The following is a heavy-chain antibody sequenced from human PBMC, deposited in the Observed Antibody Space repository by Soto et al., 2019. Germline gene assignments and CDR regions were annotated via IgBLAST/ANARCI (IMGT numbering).Heavy chain of an antibody. Sequence: AGGSLRLSCAASGFTFSSYSMNWVRQAPGEGLQWVSAISASGNSAYYTDSVKGRFTISRDDSKNTLYLQMNVLRAEDTAVYYCARHVRLSRDYMDVCGKGTTVTVAS. CDR1: GFTFSSYS. J-gene: IGHJ6*03. V-gene: IGHV3-23*01. CDR3: ARHVRLSRDYMDV. D-gene: IGHD1-1*01. CDR2: ISASGNSA.